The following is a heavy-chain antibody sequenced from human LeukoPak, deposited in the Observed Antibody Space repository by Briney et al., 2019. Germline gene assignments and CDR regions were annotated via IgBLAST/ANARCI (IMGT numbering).Heavy chain of an antibody. CDR2: IYRGGSI. D-gene: IGHD6-13*01. CDR1: GFTVGSNY. Sequence: GGSLRLSCVASGFTVGSNYMSWVRQAPRKGLEWVSVIYRGGSIYYADSVKGRFIISRDNSKNTLYLQMNSLRAEDTAIYYCARDRVYSEYGMDVWGQGTTVTVSS. CDR3: ARDRVYSEYGMDV. V-gene: IGHV3-53*01. J-gene: IGHJ6*02.